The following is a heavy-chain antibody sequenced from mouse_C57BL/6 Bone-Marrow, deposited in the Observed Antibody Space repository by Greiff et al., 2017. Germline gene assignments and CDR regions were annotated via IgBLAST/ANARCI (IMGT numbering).Heavy chain of an antibody. V-gene: IGHV1-81*01. J-gene: IGHJ4*01. D-gene: IGHD1-1*01. CDR2: IYPRSGNT. Sequence: QVQLQQSGAELARPGASVKLSCKASGYTFTSYGISWVKQRTGQGLEWIGEIYPRSGNTYYNEKFKGKATRTADKSSSTAYMELRSLTSEDSAFYFCARRGYYGSSYYYAMDYWGQGTSVTVSS. CDR3: ARRGYYGSSYYYAMDY. CDR1: GYTFTSYG.